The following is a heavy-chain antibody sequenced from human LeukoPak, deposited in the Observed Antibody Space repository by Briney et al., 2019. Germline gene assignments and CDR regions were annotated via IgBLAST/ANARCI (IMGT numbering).Heavy chain of an antibody. V-gene: IGHV4-34*01. D-gene: IGHD2-2*01. J-gene: IGHJ5*02. CDR2: INHSGST. Sequence: SETLSLTCAVYGGSFSGYYWSWIRQPPGKGLEWIGEINHSGSTNYNPSLKSRVTISVDTSKNQFSLKLSSATAADTAVYYCARGASKYQLLLNWFDPWGQGTLVTVSS. CDR1: GGSFSGYY. CDR3: ARGASKYQLLLNWFDP.